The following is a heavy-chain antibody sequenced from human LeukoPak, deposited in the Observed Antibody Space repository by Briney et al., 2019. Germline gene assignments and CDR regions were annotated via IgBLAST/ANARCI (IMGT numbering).Heavy chain of an antibody. V-gene: IGHV4-30-4*01. J-gene: IGHJ5*02. CDR1: GGSISSGDYY. CDR3: ARERYYCSTTLCSPDWFDP. D-gene: IGHD2-2*01. CDR2: IYYSGST. Sequence: SETLSLTCTVSGGSISSGDYYWSWIRQPPGKGLEWIGYIYYSGSTYYNPSLKSRVTISVDTSKNQFSLKLSSVTAADTAVYYCARERYYCSTTLCSPDWFDPWGQETLVTVSS.